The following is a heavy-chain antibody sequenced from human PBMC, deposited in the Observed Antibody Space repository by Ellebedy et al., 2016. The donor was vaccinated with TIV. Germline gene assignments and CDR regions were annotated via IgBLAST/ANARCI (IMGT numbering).Heavy chain of an antibody. J-gene: IGHJ5*01. CDR3: ARYYGSSGDHFDS. CDR2: IYYSGST. Sequence: MPSETLSLTCTVSGGSISSYYWSWIRQPPGKGLEWIGYIYYSGSTQYSASLKSRVTISVYMSRNQFSLKLSSVTAADTAVYYCARYYGSSGDHFDSWGQGTLVTVSS. CDR1: GGSISSYY. D-gene: IGHD3-22*01. V-gene: IGHV4-59*01.